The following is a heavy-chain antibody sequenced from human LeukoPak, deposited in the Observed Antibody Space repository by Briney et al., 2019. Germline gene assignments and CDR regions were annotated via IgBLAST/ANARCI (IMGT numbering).Heavy chain of an antibody. D-gene: IGHD2-21*02. CDR3: AREAYCGGDCYSALDP. CDR2: ISSSGSTI. J-gene: IGHJ5*02. V-gene: IGHV3-11*01. CDR1: GFTFSDYY. Sequence: GGSPRLSCAASGFTFSDYYMSWIRQAPGKGLEWVSYISSSGSTIYYADSVKGRFTISRDNAKNSLYLQMNSLRAEDTAVYYCAREAYCGGDCYSALDPWGQGTLVTVSS.